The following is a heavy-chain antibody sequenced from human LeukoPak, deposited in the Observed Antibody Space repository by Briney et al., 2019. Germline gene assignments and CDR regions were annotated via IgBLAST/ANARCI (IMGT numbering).Heavy chain of an antibody. CDR3: ARLKIAVAGTIGY. CDR2: ISPSDGST. CDR1: GYTFTSYY. V-gene: IGHV1-46*01. Sequence: RASVKVSCKASGYTFTSYYMHWVRQAPGQGLEWMGIISPSDGSTNYAQMFQGRVTMTTDTSTSTAYMELRSLRSDDTAVYYCARLKIAVAGTIGYWGQGTLVTVSS. D-gene: IGHD6-19*01. J-gene: IGHJ4*02.